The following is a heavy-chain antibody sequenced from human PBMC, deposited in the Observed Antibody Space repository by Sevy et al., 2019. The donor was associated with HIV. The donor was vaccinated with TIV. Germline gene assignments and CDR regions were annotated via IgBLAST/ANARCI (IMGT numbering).Heavy chain of an antibody. CDR2: IYYSGST. CDR3: ASVGLYCSGGSCQIDY. CDR1: GGSISSYY. V-gene: IGHV4-59*01. J-gene: IGHJ4*02. D-gene: IGHD2-15*01. Sequence: SETLSLTCTVSGGSISSYYWSWIRQPPWKGLEWIGYIYYSGSTNYNPSLKSRVTISVDTSKNQFSLKLSSVTAADTAVYYCASVGLYCSGGSCQIDYWGQGTLVTVSS.